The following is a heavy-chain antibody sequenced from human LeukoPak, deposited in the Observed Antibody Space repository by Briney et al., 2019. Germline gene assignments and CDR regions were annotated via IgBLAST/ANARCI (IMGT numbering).Heavy chain of an antibody. CDR3: ARASWEYYFDY. Sequence: ETLSLTCTVSGGSVSSGSYYMSWVRQAPGKGLEWVSVIYSGGSTYYADSVKGRFTISRDNSKNTLYLQMNSLRAEDTAVYYRARASWEYYFDYWGQGTLVTVSS. J-gene: IGHJ4*02. CDR1: GGSVSSGSYY. D-gene: IGHD1-26*01. V-gene: IGHV3-53*01. CDR2: IYSGGST.